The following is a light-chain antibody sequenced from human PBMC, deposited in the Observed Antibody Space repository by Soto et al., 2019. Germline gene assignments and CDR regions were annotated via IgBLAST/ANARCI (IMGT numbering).Light chain of an antibody. V-gene: IGKV3-20*01. CDR2: GAS. CDR3: QQYGSSGT. CDR1: QSVSNTY. J-gene: IGKJ1*01. Sequence: EVVLTQSPGTLSLSPGERATLSFRASQSVSNTYVAWYQHIPGQTPRLLIYGASNRATGIPDRFSGSGSGTDFTLTISRLEPEDFAVYYCQQYGSSGTFGQGTKVDNK.